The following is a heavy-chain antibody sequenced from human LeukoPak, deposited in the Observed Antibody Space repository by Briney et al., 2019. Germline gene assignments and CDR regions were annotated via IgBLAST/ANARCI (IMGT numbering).Heavy chain of an antibody. D-gene: IGHD3-22*01. V-gene: IGHV3-21*01. CDR3: AREVQDYYDSSDIDY. CDR2: ISSSSSYI. J-gene: IGHJ4*02. CDR1: GFTFSSYS. Sequence: GGSLRLSCAASGFTFSSYSMNWVRQAPGKGLEWVSSISSSSSYIYYADSVKGRFTISRDNAKNSLYPQMNSLRAEDTAVYYCAREVQDYYDSSDIDYWGQGTLVTVSS.